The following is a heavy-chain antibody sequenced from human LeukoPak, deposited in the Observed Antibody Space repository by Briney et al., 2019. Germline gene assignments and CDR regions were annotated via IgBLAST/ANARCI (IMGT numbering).Heavy chain of an antibody. CDR2: ITGSGGST. Sequence: TGGSLRLSCAASGFTFSSYAMSWVRQAPGKGLEWVSAITGSGGSTFYADSVKGRFTISRDNSKNTLYLQMNSLSAEDTALYYCAKDRAVTGFYDYWGQGALVTVSS. D-gene: IGHD2-21*02. V-gene: IGHV3-23*01. J-gene: IGHJ4*02. CDR1: GFTFSSYA. CDR3: AKDRAVTGFYDY.